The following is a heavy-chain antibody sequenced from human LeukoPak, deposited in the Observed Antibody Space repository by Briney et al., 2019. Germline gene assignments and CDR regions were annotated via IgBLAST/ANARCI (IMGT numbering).Heavy chain of an antibody. CDR2: INTNTGNP. Sequence: ASVKVSCKASGYTFTSYAMNWVRQAPGQGLEWMGWINTNTGNPTYAQGFTGRFVVSLDTSVSTAYLQISSLKAEDTAVYYCARDPSYFDWLPPLDGMDVWGQGTTVTVSS. D-gene: IGHD3-9*01. CDR1: GYTFTSYA. V-gene: IGHV7-4-1*02. J-gene: IGHJ6*02. CDR3: ARDPSYFDWLPPLDGMDV.